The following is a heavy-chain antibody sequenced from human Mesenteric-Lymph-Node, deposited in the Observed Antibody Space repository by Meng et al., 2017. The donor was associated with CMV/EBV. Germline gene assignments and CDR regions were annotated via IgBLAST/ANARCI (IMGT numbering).Heavy chain of an antibody. CDR2: ISGSGSTT. Sequence: GESLKISCAASGFTFRSYAMSWVRQAPGKGLDWVVGISGSGSTTKYAASVEGRFTISRDNSKDTLFLQMNSLRVEDTALYYCAKDMWEYQLPDGSWGQGTLVTVSS. J-gene: IGHJ5*02. V-gene: IGHV3-23*01. CDR3: AKDMWEYQLPDGS. CDR1: GFTFRSYA. D-gene: IGHD2-2*01.